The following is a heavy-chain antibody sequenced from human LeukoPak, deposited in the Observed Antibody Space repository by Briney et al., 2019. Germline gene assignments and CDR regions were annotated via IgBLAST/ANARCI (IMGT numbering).Heavy chain of an antibody. J-gene: IGHJ4*02. Sequence: PSETLSLTCTVSGGSISSYYWSWLRQPAGKGLEWIGRIYTSGSTNYNPSLKSRVTMSVDTSKNQFSLKLSSVTAADTAVYYCARSGYYYDISGYYSDYWGQGTLVTVSS. CDR1: GGSISSYY. D-gene: IGHD3-22*01. V-gene: IGHV4-4*07. CDR3: ARSGYYYDISGYYSDY. CDR2: IYTSGST.